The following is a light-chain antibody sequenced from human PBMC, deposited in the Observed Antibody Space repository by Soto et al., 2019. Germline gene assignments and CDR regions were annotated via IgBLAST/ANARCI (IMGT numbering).Light chain of an antibody. Sequence: QSALTQPASVSGSPGQSITISCSGTSDDISTYNYVSWYQQHPGKAPKLIIYEVGDRPSGLSNRFSGSKSGDTASLTISRLQTEDEADYYCSSNTRNNFFVFGTGTQLTVL. J-gene: IGLJ1*01. CDR3: SSNTRNNFFV. CDR1: SDDISTYNY. CDR2: EVG. V-gene: IGLV2-14*01.